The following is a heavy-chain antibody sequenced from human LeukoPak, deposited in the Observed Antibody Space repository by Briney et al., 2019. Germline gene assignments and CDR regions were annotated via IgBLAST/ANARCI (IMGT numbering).Heavy chain of an antibody. CDR3: ARRGTAMDFDY. D-gene: IGHD5-18*01. CDR2: IYPGDSDT. Sequence: HGGCLKISCKGSGYSSTSYWIACVRQMPGKDLEWMGIIYPGDSDTRYSPSFQDQVTISADKSISTAYLQWSSLKASDTAMYYCARRGTAMDFDYWGQGTLVIVSS. CDR1: GYSSTSYW. V-gene: IGHV5-51*01. J-gene: IGHJ4*02.